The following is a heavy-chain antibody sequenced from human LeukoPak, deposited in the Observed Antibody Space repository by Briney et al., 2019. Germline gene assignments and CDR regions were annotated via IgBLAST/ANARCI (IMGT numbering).Heavy chain of an antibody. V-gene: IGHV3-7*01. CDR2: IKQDGSEK. CDR1: GFTFSSYW. D-gene: IGHD3-3*01. Sequence: PGGSLRLSCAASGFTFSSYWMSWVRQAPGKGLECVANIKQDGSEKYYVDSVKGRFTIFRDNAKKSLYLQMNSLRAEDTAVYCCASQSSGGFFEDYWGQGTLVTVSS. CDR3: ASQSSGGFFEDY. J-gene: IGHJ4*02.